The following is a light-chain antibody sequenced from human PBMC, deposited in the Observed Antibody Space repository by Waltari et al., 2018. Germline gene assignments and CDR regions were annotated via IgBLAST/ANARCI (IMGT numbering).Light chain of an antibody. Sequence: EIVMTQSPATLSVSLGESATLSCRASQNVHSNLAWYQQKPGQAPRLLIYGASTRATGIPARFSGSGSGTEFTLTISSLQSEDFAVYYCQQYNNWPPMYTFGQGTKLEIK. J-gene: IGKJ2*01. CDR1: QNVHSN. CDR2: GAS. V-gene: IGKV3-15*01. CDR3: QQYNNWPPMYT.